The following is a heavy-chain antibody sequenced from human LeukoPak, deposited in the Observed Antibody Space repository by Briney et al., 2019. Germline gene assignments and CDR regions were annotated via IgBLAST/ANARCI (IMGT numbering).Heavy chain of an antibody. CDR1: GFTVSSNY. V-gene: IGHV3-66*02. J-gene: IGHJ5*02. CDR2: IYSGGST. CDR3: ARARYCSSTSCYDYGLFWFAP. Sequence: GGSLRLSCAASGFTVSSNYMSWVRQAPGKGLEWVSVIYSGGSTYYADSVKGRFTISRDNSKNTLYLQMNSLRAEDTAVYYCARARYCSSTSCYDYGLFWFAPWGQGTLVTVSS. D-gene: IGHD2-2*01.